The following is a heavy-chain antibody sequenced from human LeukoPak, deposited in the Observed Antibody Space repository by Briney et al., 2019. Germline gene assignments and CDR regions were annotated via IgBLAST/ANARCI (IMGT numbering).Heavy chain of an antibody. D-gene: IGHD3-10*01. V-gene: IGHV4-59*08. CDR3: ATGAGSYPSFGY. J-gene: IGHJ4*02. Sequence: SETLSLTCTVSGASISSYYWSWIRQPPGKGLEWIGYKYYSGRTNYNPSLKSRVTISVDMSKNQFSLKLSSVTAADTAVYYCATGAGSYPSFGYWGQGTLVTVSS. CDR1: GASISSYY. CDR2: KYYSGRT.